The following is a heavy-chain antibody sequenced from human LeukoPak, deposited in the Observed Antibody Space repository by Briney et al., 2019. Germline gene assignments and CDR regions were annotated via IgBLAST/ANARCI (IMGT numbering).Heavy chain of an antibody. CDR1: GFTFSSYG. Sequence: PGGSLRLSCAASGFTFSSYGIHWVRQAPGKGLEWVAVIWYDGSNKYYADSVKGRFTVSRDNSKNTLYLQMNSLRAEDTAVYYCARIGGSYYSPLDYWGQGTLVTVSS. V-gene: IGHV3-33*01. J-gene: IGHJ4*02. D-gene: IGHD1-26*01. CDR2: IWYDGSNK. CDR3: ARIGGSYYSPLDY.